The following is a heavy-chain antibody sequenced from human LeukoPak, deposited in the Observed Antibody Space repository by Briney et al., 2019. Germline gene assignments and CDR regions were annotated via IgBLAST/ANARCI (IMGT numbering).Heavy chain of an antibody. Sequence: ASVKVSCKSSGYTFTSYGISWVRPAPGQGLEWMGWISSYNGNTNYAQKLQGRVTMTTDTSTSTAYMELRSLRSDDTAVYYCAREPDSMVRGVSWFDPWGQGTLVTVSS. CDR1: GYTFTSYG. J-gene: IGHJ5*02. V-gene: IGHV1-18*01. D-gene: IGHD3-10*01. CDR2: ISSYNGNT. CDR3: AREPDSMVRGVSWFDP.